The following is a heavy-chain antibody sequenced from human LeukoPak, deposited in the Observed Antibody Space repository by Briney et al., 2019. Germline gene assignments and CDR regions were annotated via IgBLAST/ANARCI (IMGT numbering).Heavy chain of an antibody. CDR1: GYTFTSYG. CDR2: MNPNSGNT. J-gene: IGHJ4*02. CDR3: ARGRIVATALSGY. D-gene: IGHD5-12*01. Sequence: GASVKVSCKASGYTFTSYGINWVRQATGQGLEWMGWMNPNSGNTGYAQKFQGRVTMTRNTSISTAYMELSSLRSEDTAVYYCARGRIVATALSGYWGQGTLVTVSS. V-gene: IGHV1-8*01.